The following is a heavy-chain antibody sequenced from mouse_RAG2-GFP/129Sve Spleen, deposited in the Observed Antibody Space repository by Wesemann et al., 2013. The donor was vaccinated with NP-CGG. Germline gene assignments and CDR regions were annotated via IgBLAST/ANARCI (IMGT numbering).Heavy chain of an antibody. J-gene: IGHJ4*01. Sequence: LVKTGASVKISCKASGYSFTGYYMHWVKQSHGKSLEWIGYISCYNGATSYNQKFKGKATFTVDTSSSTAYMQFNSLTSEDSAVYYCARWELGRYYAMDYWGGSRGNLSHRLL. V-gene: IGHV1S34*01. CDR2: ISCYNGAT. CDR1: GYSFTGYY. D-gene: IGHD4-1*01. CDR3: ARWELGRYYAMDY.